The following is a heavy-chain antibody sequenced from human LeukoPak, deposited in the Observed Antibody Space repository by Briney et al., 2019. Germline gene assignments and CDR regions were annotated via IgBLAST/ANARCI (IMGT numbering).Heavy chain of an antibody. CDR1: GFTVSSNY. D-gene: IGHD3-22*01. Sequence: GGSLRLSCAASGFTVSSNYMSWVRQAPGKGLEWVSVIYSGGSTYYADSVKGRFTISRDKSKNTLYLQMNSLRAEDTAVYYCARDKYYYDSSGYHHYFDYWGQGTLVTVSS. J-gene: IGHJ4*02. V-gene: IGHV3-66*02. CDR2: IYSGGST. CDR3: ARDKYYYDSSGYHHYFDY.